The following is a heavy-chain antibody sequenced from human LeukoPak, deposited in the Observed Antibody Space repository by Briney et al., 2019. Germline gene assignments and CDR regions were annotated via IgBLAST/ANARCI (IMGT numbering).Heavy chain of an antibody. CDR2: IYASGTI. D-gene: IGHD6-19*01. CDR1: GDSISGYH. J-gene: IGHJ3*02. Sequence: PSETLSLTCTVSGDSISGYHWSWIRQPAGKGLEWIGRIYASGTINYNPSLKSRVTMSVDRSKNQFSLKVKSVTAADTAVYYCARDGSDIAVAGTPLAESFGIWGQGTMVTVSS. CDR3: ARDGSDIAVAGTPLAESFGI. V-gene: IGHV4-4*07.